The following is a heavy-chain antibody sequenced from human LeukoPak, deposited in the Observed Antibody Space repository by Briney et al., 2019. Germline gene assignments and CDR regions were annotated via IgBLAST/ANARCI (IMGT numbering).Heavy chain of an antibody. V-gene: IGHV3-21*01. CDR1: GFTFSSYS. CDR2: ISSSSSYI. J-gene: IGHJ3*02. D-gene: IGHD6-19*01. CDR3: ARDIGGWHHDAFDI. Sequence: GGSLRLSCAASGFTFSSYSINWVRQAPGKGLEWVSSISSSSSYIYYADSVKGRFTISRDNAKNSLYLQMNSLRAEDTAVYYCARDIGGWHHDAFDIWGQGTMVTVSS.